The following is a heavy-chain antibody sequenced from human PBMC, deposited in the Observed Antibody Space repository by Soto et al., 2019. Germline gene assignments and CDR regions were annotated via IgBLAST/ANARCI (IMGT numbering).Heavy chain of an antibody. CDR3: ARIVVGATVDL. CDR1: GDSVSSDRYF. Sequence: SETLSLTCSVSGDSVSSDRYFWTWIRQPPGKGLEWIAYISYTGDTNYNPSLKSRVTISVATSGNQFSLTLTSVTAADTAVYFCARIVVGATVDLWGQGSLVTVS. J-gene: IGHJ5*02. V-gene: IGHV4-61*01. CDR2: ISYTGDT. D-gene: IGHD1-26*01.